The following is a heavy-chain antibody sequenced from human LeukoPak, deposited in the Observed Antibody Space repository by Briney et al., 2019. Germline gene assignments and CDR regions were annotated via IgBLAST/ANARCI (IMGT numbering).Heavy chain of an antibody. V-gene: IGHV1-69*04. D-gene: IGHD5-12*01. J-gene: IGHJ4*02. CDR2: IIPILGIA. Sequence: ASVTVSFKASGGTFISYAISWVRQAPGQGLDWMGRIIPILGIANYAQKFQGRVTITADKSTSTAYMELSSLRSEDTAVYYCARTRGYSGYGGFDYWGQGTLVTVSS. CDR3: ARTRGYSGYGGFDY. CDR1: GGTFISYA.